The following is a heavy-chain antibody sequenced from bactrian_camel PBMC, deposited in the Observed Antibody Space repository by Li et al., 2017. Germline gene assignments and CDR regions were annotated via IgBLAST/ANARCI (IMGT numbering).Heavy chain of an antibody. D-gene: IGHD3*01. Sequence: VQLVESGGGLVQPGGSLRLSCAASGFTFSSYYMMWVRLTPGKGLEWVSAIIRGGDRTYYADSVKGRFTISVDNAKKTLYLQMNSLKPEDTAMHYCAAGQGVGWCLDVIRVGAEADLITGARGPRSPSP. CDR2: IIRGGDRT. V-gene: IGHV3S40*01. CDR1: GFTFSSYY. J-gene: IGHJ4*01. CDR3: AAGQGVGWCLDVIRVGAEADLIT.